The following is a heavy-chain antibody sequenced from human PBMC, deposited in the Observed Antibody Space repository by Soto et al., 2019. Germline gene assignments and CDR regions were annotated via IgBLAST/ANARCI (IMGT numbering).Heavy chain of an antibody. Sequence: SVKVSCKASGYTFPNCQFTWVRQAPVQGLEWMGWISAYNNYTKYAEIFQDRFTMTTDPSTTTAYMDLRSLRSDDTAVYYCARRLCTTSSCTSQLGMDVWGQGTTVTVSS. CDR2: ISAYNNYT. CDR3: ARRLCTTSSCTSQLGMDV. V-gene: IGHV1-18*04. D-gene: IGHD2-8*01. J-gene: IGHJ6*02. CDR1: GYTFPNCQ.